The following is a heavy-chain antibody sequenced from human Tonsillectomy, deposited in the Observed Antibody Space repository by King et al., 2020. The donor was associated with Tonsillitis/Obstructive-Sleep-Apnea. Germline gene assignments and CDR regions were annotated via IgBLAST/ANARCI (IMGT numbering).Heavy chain of an antibody. J-gene: IGHJ2*01. CDR3: ARRAMGTVSYWDFDL. CDR2: IYYSGTT. Sequence: QLQESGPGLVKPSETLSLTCTVSGGAISSSSYYWGWIRQPPGKGLEWIGSIYYSGTTYYNPSLKSRVTISADTSMNQFSLKLSSVTAADTAVYYCARRAMGTVSYWDFDLWGRGTLVTVSS. V-gene: IGHV4-39*01. D-gene: IGHD4-17*01. CDR1: GGAISSSSYY.